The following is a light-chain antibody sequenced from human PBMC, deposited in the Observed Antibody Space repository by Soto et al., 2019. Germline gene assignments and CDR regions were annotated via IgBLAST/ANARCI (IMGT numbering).Light chain of an antibody. Sequence: DIQMTQSASSLSASVGDRVTITCQASQNINNYLNWYKQKPGRAPKLLIYDASNLEAGVPSRFRGIGSGTHFTFTISRLQPEEIATYDCQQYENLPTFGQGTRLEI. CDR1: QNINNY. CDR2: DAS. J-gene: IGKJ5*01. CDR3: QQYENLPT. V-gene: IGKV1-33*01.